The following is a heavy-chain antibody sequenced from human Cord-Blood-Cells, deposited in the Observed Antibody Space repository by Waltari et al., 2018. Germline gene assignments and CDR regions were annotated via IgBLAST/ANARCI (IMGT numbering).Heavy chain of an antibody. Sequence: QLQLQESGPGLVKPSETLSLTCTVSGGSISSSSYYWGWIRQPTGKGLECIGRIYYSGSTYYAPSLKSRVTISVDTSKIRFARKLSSVTAADTAVYYCASEYSSSSNWFDPWGQGTLVTVSS. CDR2: IYYSGST. D-gene: IGHD6-6*01. J-gene: IGHJ5*02. CDR1: GGSISSSSYY. V-gene: IGHV4-39*01. CDR3: ASEYSSSSNWFDP.